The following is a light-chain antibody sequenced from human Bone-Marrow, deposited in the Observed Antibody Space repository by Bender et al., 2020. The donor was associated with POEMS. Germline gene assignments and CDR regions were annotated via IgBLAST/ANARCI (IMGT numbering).Light chain of an antibody. J-gene: IGLJ1*01. CDR3: SSYAGNDNYV. V-gene: IGLV2-8*01. Sequence: QSALTQPASASGSPGQSVTISCTGTSSDVGGSKYVSWYQQHPGKVPKVMIYEVNKRPSGVPDRFSGSKSGNTASLTVSGLQAEDEAEYYCSSYAGNDNYVFGTGTKVTVL. CDR1: SSDVGGSKY. CDR2: EVN.